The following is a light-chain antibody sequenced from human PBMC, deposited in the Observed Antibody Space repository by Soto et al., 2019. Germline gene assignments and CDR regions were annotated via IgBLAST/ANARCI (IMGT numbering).Light chain of an antibody. V-gene: IGKV1-5*03. J-gene: IGKJ1*01. CDR1: QSISSW. Sequence: DIQMTQSPSTLSASVGDRVTITCRASQSISSWLAWCQQQPGKAPKLLIYKASSFESAVPSRYSGSGSGTEFTLTISSLQPDDFATYYCQQYDSYSVPFGRGTKVEIK. CDR3: QQYDSYSVP. CDR2: KAS.